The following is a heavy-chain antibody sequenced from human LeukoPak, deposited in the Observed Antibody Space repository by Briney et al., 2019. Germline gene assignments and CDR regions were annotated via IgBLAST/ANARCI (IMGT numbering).Heavy chain of an antibody. V-gene: IGHV3-23*01. CDR1: GFTFSSYA. CDR2: ISGSGGST. CDR3: AKRQYQLPYFDY. Sequence: AGGSLRLSCAASGFTFSSYAVSWVRQAPGKGLEWASAISGSGGSTYYADSVKGRFTISRDNSKNTLYLQMNSLRAEDTAVYYCAKRQYQLPYFDYWGQGTLVTVSS. D-gene: IGHD2-2*01. J-gene: IGHJ4*02.